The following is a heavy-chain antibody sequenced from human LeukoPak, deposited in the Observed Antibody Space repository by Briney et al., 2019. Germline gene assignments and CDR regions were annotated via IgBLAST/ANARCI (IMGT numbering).Heavy chain of an antibody. CDR1: GYNFTIYW. J-gene: IGHJ5*02. Sequence: GESLKISCKGSGYNFTIYWIGWVRQMPGKGLEWMGIIYPGDSDTRYSPSFQGQVTISADKSISTAYLQWSSLKASGTAMYYCAIFDFLFGEIDNWFDPWGQGTQVTVSS. CDR3: AIFDFLFGEIDNWFDP. D-gene: IGHD3-16*01. CDR2: IYPGDSDT. V-gene: IGHV5-51*01.